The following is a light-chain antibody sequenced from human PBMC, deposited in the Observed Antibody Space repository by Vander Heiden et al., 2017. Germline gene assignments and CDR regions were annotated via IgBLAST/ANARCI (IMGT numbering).Light chain of an antibody. V-gene: IGKV1-5*03. CDR3: QQYNSYST. J-gene: IGKJ1*01. CDR1: QSISSW. Sequence: DIQMTQSPSTLSASVGDRVTITCRASQSISSWLAWYQQKPGKAPKLLIYKASSLESGVQSRSGSGSGTEFTLTSSSLQPDDFATYYGQQYNSYSTFGQGTKVEIK. CDR2: KAS.